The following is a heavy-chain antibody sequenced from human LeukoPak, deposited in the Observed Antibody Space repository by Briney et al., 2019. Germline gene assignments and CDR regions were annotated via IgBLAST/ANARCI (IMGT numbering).Heavy chain of an antibody. J-gene: IGHJ4*02. CDR2: NYPGDSDT. V-gene: IGHV5-51*01. D-gene: IGHD3-10*01. CDR1: GYSFTNYW. Sequence: GESLKISCKGSGYSFTNYWIGWVREMPGKGLEWMGINYPGDSDTRYSPSFQGQVTISADKSISTAYLQWSSLKASDTAMYYCATRYYYDSGSYSSFDYWGQGTPVTVSS. CDR3: ATRYYYDSGSYSSFDY.